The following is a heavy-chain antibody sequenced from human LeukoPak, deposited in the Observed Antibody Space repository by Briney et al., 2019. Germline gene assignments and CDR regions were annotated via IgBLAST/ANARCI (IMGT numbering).Heavy chain of an antibody. Sequence: PSETLSLTCTVSGGSISSGSYYWSWIRQPAGKGLEWIGRIYTSGSTNYNPSLKSRVTISVDTSKNQFSLKLSSVTAADTAVYYCAREWDFDWFGYYGMDVWGQGTTVTVSS. D-gene: IGHD3-9*01. J-gene: IGHJ6*02. CDR2: IYTSGST. CDR1: GGSISSGSYY. V-gene: IGHV4-61*02. CDR3: AREWDFDWFGYYGMDV.